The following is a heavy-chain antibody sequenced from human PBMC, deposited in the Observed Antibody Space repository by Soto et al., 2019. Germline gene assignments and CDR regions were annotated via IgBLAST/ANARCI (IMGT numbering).Heavy chain of an antibody. Sequence: PGGSLRLSCAASGFTFSSYAMHWVRQAPGKGLARVAVISYDGSNKYYADSVKGRFTISRDNSKNTLYLQMNRLRAEDTAVYYCATSLGSGWYFVYYNGMDVWGQGTTVTVSS. J-gene: IGHJ6*02. D-gene: IGHD6-19*01. V-gene: IGHV3-30-3*01. CDR2: ISYDGSNK. CDR1: GFTFSSYA. CDR3: ATSLGSGWYFVYYNGMDV.